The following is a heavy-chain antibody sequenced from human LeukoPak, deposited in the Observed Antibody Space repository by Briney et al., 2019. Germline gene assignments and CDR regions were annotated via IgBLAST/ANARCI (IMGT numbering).Heavy chain of an antibody. CDR2: INHSGST. Sequence: SETLSLTCAVYGGSFSGYYWSWIRQPPGRGLEWIGEINHSGSTNYNPSLKSRVTISVDTSKNQFSLKLSSVTAADTAVYYCARAPRRALDIWGQGTMVTVSS. V-gene: IGHV4-34*01. CDR1: GGSFSGYY. J-gene: IGHJ3*02. CDR3: ARAPRRALDI.